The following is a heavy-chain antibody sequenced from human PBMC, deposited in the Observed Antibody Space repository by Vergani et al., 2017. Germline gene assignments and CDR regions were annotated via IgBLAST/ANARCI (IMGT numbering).Heavy chain of an antibody. CDR1: GFTFSSYG. V-gene: IGHV3-33*01. CDR3: ARAWERNWFDP. Sequence: QVQLVESGGGVVQPGRSLRLSCAASGFTFSSYGMHWVRQAPGKGLEWVAVIWYDGSNKYYADSVKGRFTISRDNSQNTLYLQMNSLRAEDTAVYYCARAWERNWFDPWGQGTLVTVSS. J-gene: IGHJ5*02. CDR2: IWYDGSNK. D-gene: IGHD1-26*01.